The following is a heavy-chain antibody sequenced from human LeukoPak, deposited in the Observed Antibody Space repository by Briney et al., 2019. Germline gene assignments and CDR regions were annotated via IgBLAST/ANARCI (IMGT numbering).Heavy chain of an antibody. CDR3: ARGSYGDYEY. D-gene: IGHD4-17*01. CDR2: IYYSGST. J-gene: IGHJ4*02. V-gene: IGHV4-39*01. CDR1: GGSISSSSYY. Sequence: PSETLSLTCTVSGGSISSSSYYWGWIRQPPGKGLEWIGSIYYSGSTYYNPSLKSRVTISVDTSKNQFSLELSSVTAADTAVYYCARGSYGDYEYWGQGTLVTVSS.